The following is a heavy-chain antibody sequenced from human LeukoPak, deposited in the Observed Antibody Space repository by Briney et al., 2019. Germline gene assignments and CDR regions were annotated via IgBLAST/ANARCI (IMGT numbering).Heavy chain of an antibody. CDR3: ARDYWFDP. J-gene: IGHJ5*02. V-gene: IGHV3-48*03. CDR2: ISSAGTTK. Sequence: GGSLRLSCAAYRFTFSSYEMNWVRQAPGKGLEWISYISSAGTTKTYAYSVEGRLTISRDNAKNSLDLQMNSLRAEDSAVYYCARDYWFDPWGHGTLVTVSS. CDR1: RFTFSSYE.